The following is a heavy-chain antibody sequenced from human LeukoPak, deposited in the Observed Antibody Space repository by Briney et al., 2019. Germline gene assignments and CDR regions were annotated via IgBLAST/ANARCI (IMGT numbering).Heavy chain of an antibody. V-gene: IGHV3-53*01. CDR2: IYSGGST. D-gene: IGHD3-10*01. CDR1: GFTVSSNY. J-gene: IGHJ4*02. CDR3: ARDGESGSGSFDY. Sequence: GGSLRLSCAASGFTVSSNYMSWVRQAPGKGLKWVSNIYSGGSTYYTDSVKGRFTISRDISKNALYLQMNSLRAEDTAVYYCARDGESGSGSFDYWGQGTLVTVSS.